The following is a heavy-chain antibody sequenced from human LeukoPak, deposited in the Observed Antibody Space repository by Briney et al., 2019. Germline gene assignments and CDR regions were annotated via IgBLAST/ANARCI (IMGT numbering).Heavy chain of an antibody. CDR1: GFTFSNYA. V-gene: IGHV3-23*01. D-gene: IGHD6-13*01. Sequence: PGGSLRLSCAASGFTFSNYAMNWVRQAPGKGLEWVSAISGNGGSTYYADSVKGRFTISRDNAKNTLYLQMNSLRDEDTAVYYCARDSSDTSSWPYYCDYWGQGTLVTVSS. CDR3: ARDSSDTSSWPYYCDY. J-gene: IGHJ4*02. CDR2: ISGNGGST.